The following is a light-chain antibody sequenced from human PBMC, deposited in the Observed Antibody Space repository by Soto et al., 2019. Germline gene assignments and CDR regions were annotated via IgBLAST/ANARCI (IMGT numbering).Light chain of an antibody. Sequence: EIVLTQSPGTLSLSPGERATLSCRASQSVSSSYLAWYQQKPGQAPRLLIYGASNRATGISDRFSGSGSGTEFTLTISSLQSEDFAVYYCQQYNNWPRGTFGQGTRVEIK. CDR2: GAS. J-gene: IGKJ1*01. CDR3: QQYNNWPRGT. V-gene: IGKV3-20*01. CDR1: QSVSSSY.